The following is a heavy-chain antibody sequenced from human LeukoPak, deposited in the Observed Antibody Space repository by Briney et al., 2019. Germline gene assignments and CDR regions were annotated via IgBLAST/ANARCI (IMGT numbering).Heavy chain of an antibody. CDR1: GGSISGYS. J-gene: IGHJ4*02. D-gene: IGHD3-3*01. CDR3: ARGSFWSGYQYYFDY. V-gene: IGHV4-34*01. Sequence: SETLSLTCTVSGGSISGYSWTWIRQPPGKGLEWIGEINHSGSTNYNPSFKSRVTISVDTSKNQFSLKLSSVTAADTAVYYCARGSFWSGYQYYFDYWGQGTLVTVSS. CDR2: INHSGST.